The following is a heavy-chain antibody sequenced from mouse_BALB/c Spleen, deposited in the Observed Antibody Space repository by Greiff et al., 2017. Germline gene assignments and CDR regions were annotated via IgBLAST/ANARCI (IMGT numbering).Heavy chain of an antibody. CDR1: GYTFTDYN. J-gene: IGHJ3*01. CDR2: IYPYNGGT. D-gene: IGHD1-1*01. CDR3: ASTVVGDWFAY. V-gene: IGHV1S29*02. Sequence: EVQLQQSGPELVKPGASVKISCKASGYTFTDYNMHWVKQSHGKSLEWIGYIYPYNGGTGYNQKFKSKATLTVDNSSSTAYMELRSLTSEDTAVYYCASTVVGDWFAYWGQGTLVTVSA.